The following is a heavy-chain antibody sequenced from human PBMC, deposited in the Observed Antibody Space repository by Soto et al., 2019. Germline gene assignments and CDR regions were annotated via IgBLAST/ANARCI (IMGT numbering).Heavy chain of an antibody. J-gene: IGHJ3*02. CDR1: GGTFSNFA. Sequence: QVQLVQSGAEVKKPGSSVKVSCKTSGGTFSNFAIRWVRQAPGQGLEWMGGIIPIFGTANYAQKFQGRVTITENKSTSTAYMELSSLRSDDTAVYYCATEGDSYDRSGPGRAFDNWGQGTMVTVSS. CDR2: IIPIFGTA. CDR3: ATEGDSYDRSGPGRAFDN. D-gene: IGHD3-22*01. V-gene: IGHV1-69*06.